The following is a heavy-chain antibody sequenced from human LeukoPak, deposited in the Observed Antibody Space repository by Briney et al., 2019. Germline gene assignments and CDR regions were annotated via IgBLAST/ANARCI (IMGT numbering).Heavy chain of an antibody. V-gene: IGHV3-7*03. J-gene: IGHJ6*02. D-gene: IGHD1-26*01. CDR2: IKHDGSEK. CDR3: ARELGSGSYYDYYYYGMDV. Sequence: GGSLRFSCAASGFTFSIYWMSWVRQAPGKGLEWVANIKHDGSEKYYVDSVKGRFTISRDNAKNSLYLQMNSLRAEDTAVYYCARELGSGSYYDYYYYGMDVWGQGTTVTVSS. CDR1: GFTFSIYW.